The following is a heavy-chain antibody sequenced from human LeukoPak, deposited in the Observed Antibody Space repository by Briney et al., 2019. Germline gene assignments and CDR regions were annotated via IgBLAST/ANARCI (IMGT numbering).Heavy chain of an antibody. CDR1: GGSFSGYY. D-gene: IGHD2-15*01. Sequence: PSETLSLTCAVYGGSFSGYYWSWIRQPPGKGLEWIGEINHSGSTNYNPSLKSRVTISVDTSKNQFSLKLSSVTAADTAVYYCARRGDCSGGSCYQYWGQGTLVTVSS. CDR3: ARRGDCSGGSCYQY. J-gene: IGHJ4*02. CDR2: INHSGST. V-gene: IGHV4-34*01.